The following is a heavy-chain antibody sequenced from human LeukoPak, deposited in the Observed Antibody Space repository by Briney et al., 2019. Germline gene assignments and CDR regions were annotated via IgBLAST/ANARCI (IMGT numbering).Heavy chain of an antibody. CDR3: AGLAVADYYFDY. D-gene: IGHD6-19*01. Sequence: GGSLRLSCAASGFTFSNYNMNWVRQAPGRGLEWVSSISSSSSYIYYADSVKGRFTCSRDNAKNSLYLQMNSLRAEDTAVYYCAGLAVADYYFDYWGQGTLVTVSS. CDR1: GFTFSNYN. V-gene: IGHV3-21*01. J-gene: IGHJ4*02. CDR2: ISSSSSYI.